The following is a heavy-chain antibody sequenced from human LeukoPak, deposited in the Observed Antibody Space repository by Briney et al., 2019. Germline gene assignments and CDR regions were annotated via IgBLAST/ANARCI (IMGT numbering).Heavy chain of an antibody. J-gene: IGHJ4*02. CDR1: GGSFSNNY. CDR2: INHSGST. V-gene: IGHV4-34*01. Sequence: SETLSLTCAVYGGSFSNNYWSWIRQPPGKGLEWIGEINHSGSTSYKPSLKSRVTISVDTSKNQFSLKLSSVTAADTAVYYCARGRRGQWLVTLSSWCYFDYWGQGTLVTVSS. D-gene: IGHD6-19*01. CDR3: ARGRRGQWLVTLSSWCYFDY.